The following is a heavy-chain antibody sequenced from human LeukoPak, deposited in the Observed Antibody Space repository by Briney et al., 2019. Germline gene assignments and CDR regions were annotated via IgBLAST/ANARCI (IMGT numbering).Heavy chain of an antibody. CDR1: GYTFTSYD. J-gene: IGHJ4*02. CDR2: MNPNSGNT. V-gene: IGHV1-8*03. D-gene: IGHD3-22*01. CDR3: AIPGTGYYYDSSGYYLDY. Sequence: ASVKVSCKASGYTFTSYDINWVRQATGQGLEWMGWMNPNSGNTGYAQKFQGRVTITRNTSISTAYMELSSLRSEDTAVYYCAIPGTGYYYDSSGYYLDYWGQGTLVTVSS.